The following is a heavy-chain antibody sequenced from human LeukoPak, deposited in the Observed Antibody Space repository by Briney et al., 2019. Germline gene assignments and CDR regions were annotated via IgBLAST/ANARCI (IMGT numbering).Heavy chain of an antibody. V-gene: IGHV1-2*06. CDR1: GYTFTSYA. CDR2: INPNSGGT. D-gene: IGHD3-22*01. CDR3: ARGSSGYYDY. Sequence: GASVKVSCKASGYTFTSYAMHWVRQAPGQGLEWMGRINPNSGGTNYAQKFQGRVTMTRDTSISTAYMELSRLRSDDTAVYYCARGSSGYYDYWGQGTLVTVSS. J-gene: IGHJ4*02.